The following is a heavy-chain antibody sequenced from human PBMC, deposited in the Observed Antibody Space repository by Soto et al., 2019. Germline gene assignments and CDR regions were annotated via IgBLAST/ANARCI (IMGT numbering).Heavy chain of an antibody. V-gene: IGHV3-23*01. CDR1: GFTFSSYA. D-gene: IGHD2-15*01. CDR3: AKGGLVVDAFDI. J-gene: IGHJ3*02. CDR2: IRGSGGST. Sequence: EVQLLESGGGLVQPGGSLRLSCAASGFTFSSYAMSWGRQAPGKGLEWVSAIRGSGGSTYYADSVKGRFTISRDNYKNTLDLQMNSLRAEDTDVYYCAKGGLVVDAFDIWGQGTMVTVSS.